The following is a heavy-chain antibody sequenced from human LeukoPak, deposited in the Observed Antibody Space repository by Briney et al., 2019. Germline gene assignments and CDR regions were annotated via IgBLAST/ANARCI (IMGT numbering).Heavy chain of an antibody. Sequence: APESLSLTCTLSGGSLSTSSYYWGWIRQPPGEGLEWVGSIYYSVSTYYYPSLNSRVTISVATSKNQFSLKLSSVSAADTAVYYCARRDDGAYYDFWNCYPAAFDIWGQGTMVTVSS. CDR1: GGSLSTSSYY. D-gene: IGHD3-3*01. V-gene: IGHV4-39*01. CDR3: ARRDDGAYYDFWNCYPAAFDI. J-gene: IGHJ3*02. CDR2: IYYSVST.